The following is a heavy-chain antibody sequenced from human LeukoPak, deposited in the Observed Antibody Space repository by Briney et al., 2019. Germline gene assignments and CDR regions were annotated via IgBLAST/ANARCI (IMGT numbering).Heavy chain of an antibody. J-gene: IGHJ4*02. D-gene: IGHD2-2*02. Sequence: ASVKVSCEASGYTFTSYGISWVRQAPGQGLEWMGWISAYNGNTNYAQKLQGRVTMTTDTSTSTAYMELRSLRSDDTAVYYCARGLGEYQLLYFFDYWGQGTLVTVSS. CDR3: ARGLGEYQLLYFFDY. CDR1: GYTFTSYG. CDR2: ISAYNGNT. V-gene: IGHV1-18*01.